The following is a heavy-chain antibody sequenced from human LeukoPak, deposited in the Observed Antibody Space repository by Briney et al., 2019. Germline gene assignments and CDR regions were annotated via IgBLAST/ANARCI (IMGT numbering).Heavy chain of an antibody. CDR2: FDPEDGET. CDR1: GYTLTELS. V-gene: IGHV1-24*01. D-gene: IGHD6-19*01. CDR3: ATVDSSGWYSTVNAFDI. J-gene: IGHJ3*02. Sequence: ASVKVSCKVSGYTLTELSMHWVRQAPGEGLEWMGGFDPEDGETIYAQKFQGRVTMTEDTSTDTAYMELSSLRSEDTAVYYCATVDSSGWYSTVNAFDIWGQGTMVTVSS.